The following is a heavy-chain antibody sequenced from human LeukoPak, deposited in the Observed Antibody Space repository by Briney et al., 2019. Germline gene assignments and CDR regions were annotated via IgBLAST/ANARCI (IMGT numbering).Heavy chain of an antibody. V-gene: IGHV3-7*05. D-gene: IGHD6-19*01. Sequence: GGSLRLSCAASGFTFSSYWMSWVRQAPGKGLEWVATIKQDGGEKYYVDSVKGRFTISRDNAKNSLYLQMINLRAEDTAVYYCARLPLYSSAWSSFDCWGQGTLVTVSS. J-gene: IGHJ4*02. CDR3: ARLPLYSSAWSSFDC. CDR2: IKQDGGEK. CDR1: GFTFSSYW.